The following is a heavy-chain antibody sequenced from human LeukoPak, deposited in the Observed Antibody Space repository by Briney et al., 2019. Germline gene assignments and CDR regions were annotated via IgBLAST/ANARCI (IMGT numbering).Heavy chain of an antibody. Sequence: PGGSLRLSCAASGFTFSSYAMSWVRQAPGKGPEWVSAISGSGDSTYYADSVKGRFTISRDNSKNTLYLQMNSLRAEDTAVYYCAKELLSGTYASDYWGQGTLVTVSS. CDR1: GFTFSSYA. V-gene: IGHV3-23*01. CDR3: AKELLSGTYASDY. CDR2: ISGSGDST. J-gene: IGHJ4*02. D-gene: IGHD1-26*01.